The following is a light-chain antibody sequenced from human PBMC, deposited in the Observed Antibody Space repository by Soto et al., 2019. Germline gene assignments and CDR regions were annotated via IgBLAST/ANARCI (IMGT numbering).Light chain of an antibody. CDR2: LGS. CDR1: QSLLHSNGYNY. CDR3: MQALQTPRA. Sequence: EIVMTQSPLSLPVTPGEPASISCRSSQSLLHSNGYNYLDWYLQKPGQSPQLLIYLGSNRASGVPDRFSGSGSGTDFTLKISRVEAEDVGVYYCMQALQTPRAFGQGAGLEIK. V-gene: IGKV2-28*01. J-gene: IGKJ5*01.